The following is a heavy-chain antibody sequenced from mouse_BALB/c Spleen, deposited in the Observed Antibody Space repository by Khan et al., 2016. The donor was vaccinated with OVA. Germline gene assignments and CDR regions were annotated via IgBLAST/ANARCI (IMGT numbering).Heavy chain of an antibody. V-gene: IGHV5-9-3*01. Sequence: EVELVESGGGLVKPGGPLKLSCAASGFTFSTYAMSWVRQTPEKRLEWVATISSGGDYTYYPASVKGRFTISRDNAKNTLYLQMNSLRSEDTAMYYCARHNYGHFAYWGQGTLVTVSA. CDR1: GFTFSTYA. CDR3: ARHNYGHFAY. J-gene: IGHJ3*01. D-gene: IGHD1-1*01. CDR2: ISSGGDYT.